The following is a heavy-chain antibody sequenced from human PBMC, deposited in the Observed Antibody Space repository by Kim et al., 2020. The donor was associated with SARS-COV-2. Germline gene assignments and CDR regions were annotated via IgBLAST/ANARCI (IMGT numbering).Heavy chain of an antibody. CDR2: ISGSGGST. V-gene: IGHV3-23*01. J-gene: IGHJ4*02. D-gene: IGHD1-1*01. CDR1: GFTFSSYA. Sequence: GGSLRLSCAASGFTFSSYAMSWVRQAPGKGLEWVSAISGSGGSTYYADSVKGRFTISRDNSKNTLYLQMNSLRAEDTAVYYCAKDHGGPLRTTGYDYWGQGTLVTVSS. CDR3: AKDHGGPLRTTGYDY.